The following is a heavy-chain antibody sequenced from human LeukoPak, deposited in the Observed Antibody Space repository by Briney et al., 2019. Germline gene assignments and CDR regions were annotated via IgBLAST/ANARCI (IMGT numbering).Heavy chain of an antibody. CDR3: ARHNVYYTVPTIGPYWYFDL. CDR2: IYYSGST. V-gene: IGHV4-59*08. D-gene: IGHD3-3*01. CDR1: GGSISSYY. J-gene: IGHJ2*01. Sequence: PSETLSLTCTVSGGSISSYYWSWIRQPPGKGLEWIGYIYYSGSTNYNPSLKSRVTISVDTSKNQFSLKLSSVTAADTAVYYCARHNVYYTVPTIGPYWYFDLWGRGTLVTVSS.